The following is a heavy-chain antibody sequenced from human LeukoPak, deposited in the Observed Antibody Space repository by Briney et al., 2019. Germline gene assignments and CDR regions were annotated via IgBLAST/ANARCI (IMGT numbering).Heavy chain of an antibody. D-gene: IGHD6-19*01. CDR1: GFTVSSNY. V-gene: IGHV3-53*01. CDR3: ARADSSGPLYYYYMDV. Sequence: GGSLRLSCAASGFTVSSNYMSWVRQAPGKGLEWVSVIYSGGSTYYADSVKGRFTISRDNSKNTLYLQMNSLRAEDTAVYYCARADSSGPLYYYYMDVWGKGTTVTVSS. CDR2: IYSGGST. J-gene: IGHJ6*03.